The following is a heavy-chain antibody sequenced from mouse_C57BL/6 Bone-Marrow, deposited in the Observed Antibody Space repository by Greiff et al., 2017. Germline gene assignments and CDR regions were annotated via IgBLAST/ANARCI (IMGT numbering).Heavy chain of an antibody. D-gene: IGHD2-4*01. Sequence: DVQLVESGAELVKPGASVKLSCTASGFNIKDSYMHWVKQRTEQGLEWIGRIDPEDGETKYAPKFQGKATITADTSSNTAYLQLSSLTSEDTAVYYCAGGDYDDAMDYWGQGTSVTVSS. V-gene: IGHV14-2*01. J-gene: IGHJ4*01. CDR1: GFNIKDSY. CDR2: IDPEDGET. CDR3: AGGDYDDAMDY.